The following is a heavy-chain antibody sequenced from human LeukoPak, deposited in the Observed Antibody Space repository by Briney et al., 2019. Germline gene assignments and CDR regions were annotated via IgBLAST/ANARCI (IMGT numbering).Heavy chain of an antibody. Sequence: SETLSLTCTVSGGSISSYYWSWIRQPAGKGLEWIGRIYTSGSTNYNPSLRSRVTMSVDTSKNQFSLKLSSVTAADTAVYYCAGIAAAGTIDYWGQGALVTVSS. CDR3: AGIAAAGTIDY. V-gene: IGHV4-4*07. J-gene: IGHJ4*02. CDR1: GGSISSYY. D-gene: IGHD6-13*01. CDR2: IYTSGST.